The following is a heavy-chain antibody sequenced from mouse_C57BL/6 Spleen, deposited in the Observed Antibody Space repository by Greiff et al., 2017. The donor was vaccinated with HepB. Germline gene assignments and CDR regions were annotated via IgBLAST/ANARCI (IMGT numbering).Heavy chain of an antibody. Sequence: QVQLKQPGAELVRPGSSVKLSCKASGYTFTSYWMHWVKQRPIQGLEWIGNIDPSDSETHYNQKFKEKATLTVDKSSSTAYMQLSSLTSEDSAVYYCARAGTENPWFAYWGQGTLVTVSA. CDR2: IDPSDSET. CDR3: ARAGTENPWFAY. V-gene: IGHV1-52*01. CDR1: GYTFTSYW. J-gene: IGHJ3*01. D-gene: IGHD4-1*01.